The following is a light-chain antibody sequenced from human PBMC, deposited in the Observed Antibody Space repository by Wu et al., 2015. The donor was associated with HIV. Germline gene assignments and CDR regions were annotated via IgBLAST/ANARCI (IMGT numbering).Light chain of an antibody. V-gene: IGKV1-17*03. Sequence: DIQMTQSPSAMSASVGDRVTITCRASQDISNYLAWFQQKPGKVPQRLIYSASRLESGVPSRFSGSGSGTDFALTISSLQPEDFATYYCLQYDTYAYSFGQGTKLE. CDR1: QDISNY. CDR2: SAS. J-gene: IGKJ2*03. CDR3: LQYDTYAYS.